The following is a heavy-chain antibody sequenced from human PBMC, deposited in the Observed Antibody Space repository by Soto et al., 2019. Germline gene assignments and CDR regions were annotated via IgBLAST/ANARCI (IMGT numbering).Heavy chain of an antibody. Sequence: AGGSLRLSCAASGFRFSDHYMDWVRQAPGKGLEWVGRIRRRVNSSTTEYAASVKGRFTISRDDSKNSLYLQMNRLRTEDTAVYYCARGHFDSRGYSNALDYWGQGIQVTVSS. CDR1: GFRFSDHY. V-gene: IGHV3-72*01. D-gene: IGHD3-22*01. CDR3: ARGHFDSRGYSNALDY. J-gene: IGHJ4*02. CDR2: IRRRVNSSTT.